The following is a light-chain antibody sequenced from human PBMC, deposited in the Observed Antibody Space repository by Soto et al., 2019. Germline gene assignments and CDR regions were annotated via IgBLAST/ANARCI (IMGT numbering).Light chain of an antibody. V-gene: IGLV1-44*01. CDR1: SSNIGSNT. CDR2: SNV. Sequence: QSVLTQPPSASETPGQRVTISCSGGSSNIGSNTVDWYQQLPGTAPKLLIYSNVQRPSGVPDRFSGSKSGTSASLAISGLQSEDEADYYCAAWDDSLNGLVFGGGTKLTVL. J-gene: IGLJ2*01. CDR3: AAWDDSLNGLV.